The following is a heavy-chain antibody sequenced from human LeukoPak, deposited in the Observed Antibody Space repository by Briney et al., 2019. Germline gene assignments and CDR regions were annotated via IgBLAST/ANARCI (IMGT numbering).Heavy chain of an antibody. CDR2: IYYSGST. J-gene: IGHJ4*02. D-gene: IGHD5-18*01. CDR1: GGSISSYY. Sequence: PSETLSLTCTVSGGSISSYYWSWIRQPPGKGLEWIGYIYYSGSTNYNPSLESRVTISVDTSKNQFSLKLSSVTAADTAVYYCARLRGYSYGQDWGQGTLVTVSS. V-gene: IGHV4-59*08. CDR3: ARLRGYSYGQD.